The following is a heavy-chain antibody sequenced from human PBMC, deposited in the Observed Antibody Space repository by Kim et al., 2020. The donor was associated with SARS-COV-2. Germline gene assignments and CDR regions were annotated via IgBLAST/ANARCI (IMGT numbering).Heavy chain of an antibody. CDR1: GFTFRNYA. D-gene: IGHD3-10*01. V-gene: IGHV3-23*01. CDR2: ITASGGST. J-gene: IGHJ6*02. Sequence: GGSLRLSCAASGFTFRNYAMTWVRQAPGRGLEWVSSITASGGSTYSADSVKGRFTISRDNSNNTMYVQMSSLRADDTAVYYCARRITMIRGVAVSGMDVWGQGTTVTVSS. CDR3: ARRITMIRGVAVSGMDV.